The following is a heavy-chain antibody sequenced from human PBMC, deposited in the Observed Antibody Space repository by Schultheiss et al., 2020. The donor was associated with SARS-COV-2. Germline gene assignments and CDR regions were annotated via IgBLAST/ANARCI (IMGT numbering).Heavy chain of an antibody. CDR3: ARDGQGWEGYYYYGMDV. Sequence: ASVKVSCKASGYTFTSYGISWVRQAPGQGLEWMGWINPNSGGTNYAQKFQGRVTMTTDTSTSTAYMELRSLRSDDTAVYYCARDGQGWEGYYYYGMDVWGQGTTVTVSS. CDR2: INPNSGGT. V-gene: IGHV1-18*01. J-gene: IGHJ6*02. D-gene: IGHD1-26*01. CDR1: GYTFTSYG.